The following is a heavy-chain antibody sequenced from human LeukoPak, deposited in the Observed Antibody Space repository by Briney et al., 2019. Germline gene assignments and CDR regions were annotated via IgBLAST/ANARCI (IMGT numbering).Heavy chain of an antibody. D-gene: IGHD1-26*01. CDR2: INDNGGRT. CDR3: VKDLRGSYTLDY. Sequence: GGSLRLSCSASGFTFSSYAMHWVRQAPGKGLEYVSGINDNGGRTHFADSVKGRFTISRDNSKNTAYLQMSSLRAEDTAVYYCVKDLRGSYTLDYWGQGTLVTGSS. CDR1: GFTFSSYA. V-gene: IGHV3-64D*09. J-gene: IGHJ4*02.